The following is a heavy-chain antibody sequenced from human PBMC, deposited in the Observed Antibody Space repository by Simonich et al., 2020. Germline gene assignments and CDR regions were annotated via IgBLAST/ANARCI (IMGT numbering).Heavy chain of an antibody. CDR1: GFTFSSYW. D-gene: IGHD3-9*01. CDR2: IKEDGSEK. V-gene: IGHV3-7*01. J-gene: IGHJ4*02. CDR3: ARFRGRYFDWLFDY. Sequence: EVQLVESGGGLVQPGGSLRLSCAASGFTFSSYWMSWVRQAPGKGVEWVDNIKEDGSEKYDVDSVKGRFTISRDNAKNSLYLQMNSLRAEDTAVYYCARFRGRYFDWLFDYWGQGTLVTVSS.